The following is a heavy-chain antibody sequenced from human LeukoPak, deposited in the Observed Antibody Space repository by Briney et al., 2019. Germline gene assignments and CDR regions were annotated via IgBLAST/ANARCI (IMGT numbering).Heavy chain of an antibody. D-gene: IGHD6-13*01. CDR2: IYHSGST. CDR3: ARDYKAAAEAFDI. Sequence: TLSLTCTVSGGSISSGINYWSWVRQHPGKGLEWIGYIYHSGSTYYNPSLKSRVTISVDTSKNQFSLKLTSVTAADTAVYFCARDYKAAAEAFDIWGQGTMVTVSS. V-gene: IGHV4-31*03. CDR1: GGSISSGINY. J-gene: IGHJ3*02.